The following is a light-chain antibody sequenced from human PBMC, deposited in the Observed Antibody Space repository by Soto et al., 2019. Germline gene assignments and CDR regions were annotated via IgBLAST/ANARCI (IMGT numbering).Light chain of an antibody. CDR3: SSYTSINSRV. Sequence: QSALTQPASVSGSPGQSITISCTGTSTDVGGYNFVSWYQQYPGEAPKLIIYEVSNRPSGVSNRFSGSKSGNTASLTISGLQAEDEADYHCSSYTSINSRVFGTGTKVAVL. CDR1: STDVGGYNF. CDR2: EVS. V-gene: IGLV2-14*03. J-gene: IGLJ1*01.